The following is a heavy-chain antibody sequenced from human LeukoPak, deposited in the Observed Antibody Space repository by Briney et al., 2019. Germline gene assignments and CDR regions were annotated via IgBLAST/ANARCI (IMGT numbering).Heavy chain of an antibody. J-gene: IGHJ4*02. CDR1: GFTFSSYE. CDR3: TTVVN. V-gene: IGHV3-48*03. CDR2: ISSSGSTI. Sequence: GGSLRLSCAASGFTFSSYEMNWVRQAPGKGLEWVSYISSSGSTIYYADSVKGRFTISRDDSKNTLYLQMNSLKTEDTAVYYCTTVVNWGQGTLVTVSS. D-gene: IGHD2-21*01.